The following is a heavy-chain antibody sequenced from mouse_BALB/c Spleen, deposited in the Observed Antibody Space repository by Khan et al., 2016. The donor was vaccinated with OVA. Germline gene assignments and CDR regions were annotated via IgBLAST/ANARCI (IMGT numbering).Heavy chain of an antibody. Sequence: QIQLVQSGPGLVAPSQSLSITCTVSGFSLSRYNIHWVRQPPGKGLEWLGMIWGGGGTDYNSTLKSRLSISKDNSKSQVFLKMNSLQTDDTAMYYCARAYYRYDGSYAMDYWGQGTSVTVSS. CDR3: ARAYYRYDGSYAMDY. V-gene: IGHV2-6-4*01. CDR2: IWGGGGT. J-gene: IGHJ4*01. D-gene: IGHD2-14*01. CDR1: GFSLSRYN.